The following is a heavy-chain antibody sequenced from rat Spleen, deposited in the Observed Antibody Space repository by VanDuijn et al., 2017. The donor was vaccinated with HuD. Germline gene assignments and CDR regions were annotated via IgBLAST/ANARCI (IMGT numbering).Heavy chain of an antibody. CDR2: ISYDGSST. J-gene: IGHJ2*01. Sequence: EVKLVESGGGLVQPGRSLKLSCAASGFTFSDYYMAWVRQAPTKGLEWVATISYDGSSTYYRDSVKGRFTISRDNAKSTLYLQMDSLRSEDTATYYCASHNSGYFDYWGQGVMATVSS. D-gene: IGHD4-3*01. CDR1: GFTFSDYY. V-gene: IGHV5-29*01. CDR3: ASHNSGYFDY.